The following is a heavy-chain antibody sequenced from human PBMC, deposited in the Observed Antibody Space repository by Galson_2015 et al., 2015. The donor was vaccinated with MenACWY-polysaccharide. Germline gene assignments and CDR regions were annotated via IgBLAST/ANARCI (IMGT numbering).Heavy chain of an antibody. J-gene: IGHJ4*02. D-gene: IGHD4-11*01. CDR3: AKDIRIVYSNYQFDS. Sequence: SLSLSCAASGFIFNNYDMSWGRQAPGKGLEWVSGVSGTGHSTYYADSVKGRLTISRDTSKNTLYLEMKSLRAEDTATYYCAKDIRIVYSNYQFDSWGQGTLVTVSS. V-gene: IGHV3-23*01. CDR2: VSGTGHST. CDR1: GFIFNNYD.